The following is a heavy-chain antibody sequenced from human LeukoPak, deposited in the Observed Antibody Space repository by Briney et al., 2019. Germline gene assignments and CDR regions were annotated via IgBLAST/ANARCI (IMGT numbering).Heavy chain of an antibody. D-gene: IGHD1-14*01. J-gene: IGHJ3*02. CDR1: GFRFSSYA. Sequence: GGSLRLSCAASGFRFSSYAMSWVRQAPGKGLEWVSAISGSGVSTYYADSVKGRFTISRDNSKNTPYLQMNSLRAEDTAVYYCPPVPRIWDAFDIWGQGTMVTVSS. V-gene: IGHV3-23*01. CDR2: ISGSGVST. CDR3: PPVPRIWDAFDI.